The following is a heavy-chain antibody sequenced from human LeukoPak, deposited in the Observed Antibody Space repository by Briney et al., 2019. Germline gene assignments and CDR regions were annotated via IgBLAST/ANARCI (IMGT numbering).Heavy chain of an antibody. CDR3: ARGGRGYDILTGYSVLGY. Sequence: GGSLRLSCAASGFTFSSYAMHWVRQAPGKGLEWVAVISYDGSNKYYADSVKGRFTISRDNSKNTLYLQMNSLRAEDTAVYYCARGGRGYDILTGYSVLGYWGQGTLVTVSS. D-gene: IGHD3-9*01. V-gene: IGHV3-30-3*01. CDR2: ISYDGSNK. CDR1: GFTFSSYA. J-gene: IGHJ4*02.